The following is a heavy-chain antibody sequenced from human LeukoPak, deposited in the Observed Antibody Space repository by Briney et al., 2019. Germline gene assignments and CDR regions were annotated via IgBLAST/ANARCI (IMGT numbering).Heavy chain of an antibody. D-gene: IGHD5-12*01. CDR2: IYSGGST. V-gene: IGHV3-53*01. Sequence: PGGSLRLSCAASGFTVSSNYMSWVRQAPGKGLEWVSVIYSGGSTNYADSVRGRFTISRDNSKNTLYLQMNSLRDEDTAVYYCARGRYEISAAMDVWGLGTTVTVSS. CDR3: ARGRYEISAAMDV. CDR1: GFTVSSNY. J-gene: IGHJ6*02.